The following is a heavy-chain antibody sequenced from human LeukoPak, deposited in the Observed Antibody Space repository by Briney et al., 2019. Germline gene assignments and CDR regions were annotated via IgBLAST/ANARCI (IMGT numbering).Heavy chain of an antibody. D-gene: IGHD6-13*01. Sequence: GGSLRLSCAASGFTFSSYAMHWVRQAPGKGLEWVSGISWNSGSIGYADSVKGRFTISRDNAKNSLYLQMNSLRAEDTALYYCAKGVAAAGRDLSFDYWGQGTLVTVSS. CDR3: AKGVAAAGRDLSFDY. CDR1: GFTFSSYA. J-gene: IGHJ4*02. V-gene: IGHV3-9*01. CDR2: ISWNSGSI.